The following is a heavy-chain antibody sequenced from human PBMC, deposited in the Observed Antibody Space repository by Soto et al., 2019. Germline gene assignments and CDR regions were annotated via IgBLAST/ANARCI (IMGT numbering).Heavy chain of an antibody. D-gene: IGHD2-21*02. Sequence: PGGSLRLSCVASGFRFSDHSMTWVRQSPGKGLQWIAYISSSSDNIYCAESVRGRFTVSRDNAKNALFLQMNSLRDDDTATYYCARLPKGSLVTAWGQGTRVTVSS. CDR3: ARLPKGSLVTA. V-gene: IGHV3-48*02. J-gene: IGHJ4*02. CDR2: ISSSSDNI. CDR1: GFRFSDHS.